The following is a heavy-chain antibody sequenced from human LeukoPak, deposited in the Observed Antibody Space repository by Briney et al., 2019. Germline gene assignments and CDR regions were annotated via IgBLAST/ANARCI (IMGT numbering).Heavy chain of an antibody. CDR2: IYTSGST. D-gene: IGHD5-24*01. CDR1: GGSISIYY. Sequence: SETLSLTCTVSGGSISIYYWSWIRQPPGKGLERIGYIYTSGSTNYNPSLKSRVTISVDTSKNQFSLKLSSVTAADTAVYYCARGDGYNFFDYWGQGTLVTVSS. J-gene: IGHJ4*02. CDR3: ARGDGYNFFDY. V-gene: IGHV4-4*09.